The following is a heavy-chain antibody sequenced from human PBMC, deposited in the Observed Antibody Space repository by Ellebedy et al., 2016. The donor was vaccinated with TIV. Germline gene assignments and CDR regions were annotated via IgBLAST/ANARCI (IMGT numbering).Heavy chain of an antibody. V-gene: IGHV3-23*01. J-gene: IGHJ4*02. CDR2: IGSSGSPT. Sequence: PGGSLRLSCEVSGFPFNAYALSWVRQAPGKGLEWVSTIGSSGSPTYYSESVTGRFTISSDRSKSTLFLQMTSLRAEDTAVYFCAGGGGGFDILDSWGQGTLVTVSS. CDR1: GFPFNAYA. CDR3: AGGGGGFDILDS. D-gene: IGHD3-16*01.